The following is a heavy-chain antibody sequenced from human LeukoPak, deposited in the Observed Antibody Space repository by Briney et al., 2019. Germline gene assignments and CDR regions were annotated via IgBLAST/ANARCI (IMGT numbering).Heavy chain of an antibody. D-gene: IGHD5-18*01. J-gene: IGHJ4*02. CDR1: GFTFNTFA. Sequence: QPGGSLRLSCAASGFTFNTFAMSWVRQAPGKGLEWVSAISATGGAIYYVDSVKGRFTISRDDSQKTLYLQMNSLRVEDTAIYYCAKRAPLERGYTCGGVFDYWGQGSLVTVSS. CDR3: AKRAPLERGYTCGGVFDY. CDR2: ISATGGAI. V-gene: IGHV3-23*01.